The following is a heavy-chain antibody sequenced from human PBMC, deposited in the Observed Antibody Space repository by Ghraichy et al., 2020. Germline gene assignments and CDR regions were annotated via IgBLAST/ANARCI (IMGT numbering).Heavy chain of an antibody. CDR1: GYTLTELS. Sequence: ASVKVSCKVSGYTLTELSMHWVRQAPGTGLEWMGGFDPEDGETIYAQKFQGRVTMTDDTSTDTAYMELSSLRSEDTAVYYCALPGLVWFVGARRHDAFDLWGQGTMVTVSS. J-gene: IGHJ3*01. D-gene: IGHD3-10*01. CDR3: ALPGLVWFVGARRHDAFDL. V-gene: IGHV1-24*01. CDR2: FDPEDGET.